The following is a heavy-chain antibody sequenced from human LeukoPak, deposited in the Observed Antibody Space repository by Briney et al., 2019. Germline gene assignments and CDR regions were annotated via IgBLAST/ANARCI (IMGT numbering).Heavy chain of an antibody. J-gene: IGHJ4*02. V-gene: IGHV3-33*01. Sequence: GSLRLSCAASGLTFSNYGMHWVRQAPGKGLEWVAVIWYDGSNQYYAESVKGRFTISRDNSKNTLYLQMNSLRAEDTAVYYCAANFDLWGQGTLVTVSS. CDR1: GLTFSNYG. CDR2: IWYDGSNQ. CDR3: AANFDL.